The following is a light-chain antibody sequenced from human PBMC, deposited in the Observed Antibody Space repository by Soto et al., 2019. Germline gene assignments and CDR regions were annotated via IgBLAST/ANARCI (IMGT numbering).Light chain of an antibody. J-gene: IGKJ4*01. CDR2: ETS. Sequence: EVVLTQSPGALALSPGERATLSCRASHSVDSSYFAWYQKRPGQAPRLLLYETSSRATGIPDRCSGSGSGTDFTLTLSRLEPEDFAVYFCHQYCSYPLTCGGGPKVEIK. CDR3: HQYCSYPLT. V-gene: IGKV3-20*01. CDR1: HSVDSSY.